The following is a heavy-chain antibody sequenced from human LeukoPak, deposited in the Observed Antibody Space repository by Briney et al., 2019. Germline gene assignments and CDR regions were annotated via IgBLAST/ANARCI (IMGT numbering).Heavy chain of an antibody. J-gene: IGHJ4*02. D-gene: IGHD6-19*01. Sequence: ASVKVSCKASGDTFSDYYMHWVRQAPGQGLEWMGWINPNGGGTNYAQKLQGRITMTTDTSTSTAYMELRSLRSDDTAVYYCARDQVRIAVAGTAGYWGQGTLVTVSS. CDR3: ARDQVRIAVAGTAGY. CDR2: INPNGGGT. CDR1: GDTFSDYY. V-gene: IGHV1-2*02.